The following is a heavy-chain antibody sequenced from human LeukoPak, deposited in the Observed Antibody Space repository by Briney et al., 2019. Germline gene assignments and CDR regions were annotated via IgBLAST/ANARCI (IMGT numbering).Heavy chain of an antibody. CDR3: ARESQGSGSGWYNGYLDH. CDR1: GDSVSSNSAA. Sequence: SQTLSLTCAISGDSVSSNSAAWNWIRQSPSRGLEWLGRTYYRSKWYNDYAVSVTSRITTNPDTSKNQFSLHLNSVAPEDTAVYYCARESQGSGSGWYNGYLDHWGQGTLVTVSS. V-gene: IGHV6-1*01. J-gene: IGHJ4*02. D-gene: IGHD6-19*01. CDR2: TYYRSKWYN.